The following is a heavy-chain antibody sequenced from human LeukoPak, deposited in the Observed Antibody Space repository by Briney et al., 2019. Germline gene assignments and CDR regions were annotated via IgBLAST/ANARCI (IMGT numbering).Heavy chain of an antibody. CDR3: ARDGEGGYCSSTSCYGDY. D-gene: IGHD2-2*03. CDR2: ISSSSSYI. CDR1: GFTFSSYS. V-gene: IGHV3-21*01. J-gene: IGHJ4*02. Sequence: GGSLRLSCSACGFTFSSYSMNWVRQAPGKGLEWVSSISSSSSYIYYADSVKGRFTISRDNAKNSLYLQMNSLRAEDTAVYYCARDGEGGYCSSTSCYGDYWGQGTLVTVSS.